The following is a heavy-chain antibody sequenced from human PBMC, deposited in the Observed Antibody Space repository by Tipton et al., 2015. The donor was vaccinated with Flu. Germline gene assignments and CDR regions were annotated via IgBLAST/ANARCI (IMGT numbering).Heavy chain of an antibody. V-gene: IGHV4-38-2*01. CDR3: ARGFYGGQPYYYGMDV. Sequence: LRLSCAVSGDSISSRYYWGWIRQPPGRGLEWIGNIHHSGNTYYNPSLKSRVTISVDTSKNQFSLKLSSVTAADTAVYYCARGFYGGQPYYYGMDVWGQGTTVTVSS. J-gene: IGHJ6*02. CDR2: IHHSGNT. CDR1: GDSISSRYY. D-gene: IGHD4-23*01.